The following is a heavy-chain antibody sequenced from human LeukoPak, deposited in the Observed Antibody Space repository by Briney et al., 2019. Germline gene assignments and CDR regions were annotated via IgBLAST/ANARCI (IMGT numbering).Heavy chain of an antibody. CDR1: GGSISYYY. CDR3: ARDRKYDWYFDL. CDR2: IYTSGRT. V-gene: IGHV4-4*07. Sequence: SETLSLTCTVSGGSISYYYWNWIRQPAGKGLEWIGRIYTSGRTYYNPSLKSRVTISVDTSKNQFSLKLNSVTAADTAVYYCARDRKYDWYFDLWGRGTLVTVSP. D-gene: IGHD2-2*01. J-gene: IGHJ2*01.